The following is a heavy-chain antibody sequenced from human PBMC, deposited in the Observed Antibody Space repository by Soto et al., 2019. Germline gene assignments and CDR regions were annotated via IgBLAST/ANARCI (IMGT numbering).Heavy chain of an antibody. V-gene: IGHV4-4*02. CDR3: ARYCGGGSCYLGAFDI. CDR1: GVSINSANW. Sequence: QMQLQESGPGLVKPSGTLSLTCTVSGVSINSANWWTWVRQSPGKGLEWIGEIYHSGSTNFNPSLKRRCTISVDNSKNQFYLELTSVTAADTAVYYCARYCGGGSCYLGAFDIWGQGTMITVSS. J-gene: IGHJ3*02. CDR2: IYHSGST. D-gene: IGHD2-15*01.